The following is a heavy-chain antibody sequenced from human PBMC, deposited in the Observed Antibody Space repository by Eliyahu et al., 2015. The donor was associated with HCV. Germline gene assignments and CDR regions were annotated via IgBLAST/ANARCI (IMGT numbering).Heavy chain of an antibody. CDR1: CGSISSSNYY. V-gene: IGHV4-39*01. CDR3: ATIPAAIDY. CDR2: IYYIGST. Sequence: QLQLQESGPGLVKPSETLSLTCTVSCGSISSSNYYXGWIRQPPGKGLEWIGNIYYIGSTYYNPSLQSRVTISVDTSKNQLSLKLSSVTAADTAVYYCATIPAAIDYWGQGTLVTVSS. J-gene: IGHJ4*02. D-gene: IGHD2-2*01.